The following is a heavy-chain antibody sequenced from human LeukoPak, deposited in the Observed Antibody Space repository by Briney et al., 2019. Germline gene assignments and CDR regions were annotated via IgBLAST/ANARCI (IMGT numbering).Heavy chain of an antibody. CDR1: GGSFSGYY. Sequence: SETPSLTCAVYGGSFSGYYWSWIRQPPGKGLEWIGEIYHSGSTNYNPSLKSRVTISVDKSKNQFSLKLSSVTAADTAVYYCARLKAVAFYYYMDVWGKGTTVTVSS. CDR3: ARLKAVAFYYYMDV. V-gene: IGHV4-34*01. J-gene: IGHJ6*03. D-gene: IGHD6-19*01. CDR2: IYHSGST.